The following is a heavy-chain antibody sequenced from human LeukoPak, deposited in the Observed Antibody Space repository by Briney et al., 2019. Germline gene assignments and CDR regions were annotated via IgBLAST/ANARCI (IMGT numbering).Heavy chain of an antibody. J-gene: IGHJ4*02. CDR2: INPNSGGT. Sequence: ASVKVSCKASGGTFSSYAISWVRQAPGQGLEWMGWINPNSGGTNYAQKFQGWVTMTRDTSISTAYMELSSLRSEDTAVDYCTSSVSYYNSSGYYPYDYWGQGTLVTVSS. D-gene: IGHD3-22*01. V-gene: IGHV1-2*04. CDR1: GGTFSSYA. CDR3: TSSVSYYNSSGYYPYDY.